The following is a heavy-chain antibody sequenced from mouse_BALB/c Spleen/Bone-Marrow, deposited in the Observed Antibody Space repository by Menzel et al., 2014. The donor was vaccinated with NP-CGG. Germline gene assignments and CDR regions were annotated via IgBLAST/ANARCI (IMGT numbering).Heavy chain of an antibody. D-gene: IGHD1-1*01. V-gene: IGHV4-1*02. CDR2: INPDSSTI. CDR3: ARLNYYGNFFV. CDR1: GFDFSRYW. J-gene: IGHJ1*01. Sequence: VQLQQSGGGLVQPGGSLKLSCAASGFDFSRYWMSWVRQAPGKGLEWIGEINPDSSTINYTPSLKDKFIISRDNAKNTLYLQMSKVRSEDTALYYGARLNYYGNFFVWGAGTTVTVSS.